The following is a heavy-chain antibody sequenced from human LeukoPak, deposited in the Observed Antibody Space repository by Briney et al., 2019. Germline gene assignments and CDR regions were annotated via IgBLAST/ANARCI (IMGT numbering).Heavy chain of an antibody. D-gene: IGHD1-1*01. CDR3: ARAVPGKPNYYYYMDV. Sequence: ASVKVSCKASGYTFTSYGISWVRQAPGQGLEWMGWISAYNGNTNYAQKLQGRVTMTTDTSTSTAYMELRSLRSDDTAVYYCARAVPGKPNYYYYMDVWGKGTTVTVSS. J-gene: IGHJ6*03. CDR1: GYTFTSYG. V-gene: IGHV1-18*01. CDR2: ISAYNGNT.